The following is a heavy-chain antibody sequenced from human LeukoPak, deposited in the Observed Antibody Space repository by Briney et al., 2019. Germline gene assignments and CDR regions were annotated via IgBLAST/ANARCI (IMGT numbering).Heavy chain of an antibody. Sequence: GGSLRLSCAASGFTFNNYGVHWVRQAPGKGLEWVSFIRYDGSNKYYADSVRGRFTISRDNSKNTLYLQMNSLRAEDTAVYYCATPPNGGDLNHYFDCWGQGTLVTVSS. CDR3: ATPPNGGDLNHYFDC. V-gene: IGHV3-30*02. D-gene: IGHD2-21*01. J-gene: IGHJ4*02. CDR2: IRYDGSNK. CDR1: GFTFNNYG.